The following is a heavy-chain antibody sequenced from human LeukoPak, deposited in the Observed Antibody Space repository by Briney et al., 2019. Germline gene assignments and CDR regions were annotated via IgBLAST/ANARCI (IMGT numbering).Heavy chain of an antibody. Sequence: LAGGSLRLSCAASGFTFSSYGMSWVRQAPGTGLEWVSGIRAGGGTTYYADSVKGRFTISRDNSKNTLSLQMNSLRAEDTAVYYCARDYSGWYTMDYWGQGTLVTVSS. CDR1: GFTFSSYG. J-gene: IGHJ4*02. V-gene: IGHV3-23*01. D-gene: IGHD6-19*01. CDR2: IRAGGGTT. CDR3: ARDYSGWYTMDY.